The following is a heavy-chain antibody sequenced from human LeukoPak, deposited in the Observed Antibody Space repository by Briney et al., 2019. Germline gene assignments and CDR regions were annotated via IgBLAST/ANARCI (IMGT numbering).Heavy chain of an antibody. J-gene: IGHJ4*02. D-gene: IGHD3-10*01. CDR3: ARHLNYYLDY. CDR2: ISWNSGSI. CDR1: GFTFDDYA. V-gene: IGHV3-9*01. Sequence: GGCLRLSCAASGFTFDDYAMHWVRQAPGKGLEWVSGISWNSGSIGYADSVKGRFTISRDNAKNTLYLQMNRLRAEDTAVYYCARHLNYYLDYWGQGTLVTVSS.